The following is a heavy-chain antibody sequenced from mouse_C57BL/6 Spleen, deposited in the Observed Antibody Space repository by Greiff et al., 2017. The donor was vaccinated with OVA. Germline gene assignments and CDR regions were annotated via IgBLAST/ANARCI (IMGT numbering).Heavy chain of an antibody. CDR1: GYTFTDYE. V-gene: IGHV1-15*01. CDR3: LRGIYYDYGGFAD. J-gene: IGHJ3*01. CDR2: IDPETGGT. D-gene: IGHD2-4*01. Sequence: QVQLQQSGAELVRPGASVTLSCKASGYTFTDYEMHWVKQTPVHGLEWIGAIDPETGGTAYNQKFKGKAILTADKSSSTAYMELRSLTSEDSAVYYCLRGIYYDYGGFADWGQGTLVTVSA.